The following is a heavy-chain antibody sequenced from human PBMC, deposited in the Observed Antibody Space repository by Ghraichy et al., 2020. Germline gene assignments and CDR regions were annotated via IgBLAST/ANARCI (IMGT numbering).Heavy chain of an antibody. V-gene: IGHV3-74*01. CDR3: SREAGSGGISYGSDV. J-gene: IGHJ3*01. CDR2: IDHDGTIT. CDR1: GFTFITHW. Sequence: GESLNISCTASGFTFITHWMHWVRQAPGKGLVWVSHIDHDGTITTYADSVKGRFTISRDNAKNTLSLQMNSLKVEDTAVYYCSREAGSGGISYGSDVWGQVRKLSVCS. D-gene: IGHD6-6*01.